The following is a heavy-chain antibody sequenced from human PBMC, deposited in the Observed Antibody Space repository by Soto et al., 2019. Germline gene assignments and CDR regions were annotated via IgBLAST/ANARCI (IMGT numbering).Heavy chain of an antibody. J-gene: IGHJ4*02. V-gene: IGHV3-30*18. D-gene: IGHD2-2*03. CDR3: AKDHRFGYCSSTSCYPHY. CDR2: ISYDGGNK. Sequence: PGGSLRLSCAASGFTFSSYGMHWVRQAPGKGLEWVAVISYDGGNKYYADSVKGRFTISRDNSKNTLYLQMNSLRAEDTAVYYCAKDHRFGYCSSTSCYPHYWGQGTLVTVSS. CDR1: GFTFSSYG.